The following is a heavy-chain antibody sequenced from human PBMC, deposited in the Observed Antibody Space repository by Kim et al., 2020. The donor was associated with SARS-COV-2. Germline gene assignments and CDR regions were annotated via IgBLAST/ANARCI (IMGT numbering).Heavy chain of an antibody. V-gene: IGHV1-69*04. D-gene: IGHD6-13*01. CDR3: ARAHSSSWYWFDT. Sequence: YAQDIQGRVTINEDKSTGTAYMELSSLRSEDTAVYYCARAHSSSWYWFDTWGQGTLVTVSS. J-gene: IGHJ5*02.